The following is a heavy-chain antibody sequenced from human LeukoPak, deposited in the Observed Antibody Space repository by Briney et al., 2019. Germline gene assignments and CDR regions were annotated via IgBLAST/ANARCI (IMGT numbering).Heavy chain of an antibody. CDR2: IIPIFGTA. V-gene: IGHV1-69*13. J-gene: IGHJ6*03. D-gene: IGHD3-3*01. Sequence: GASVKVSCKASGGTFSSYAISWVRQAPGQGLEWMGGIIPIFGTANYAQKFQGRVTITADESTSTAYMELSSLRSEDTAVYYCARTYYDFWSGYSLLYYYYYMDVWGKGTTVTVSS. CDR3: ARTYYDFWSGYSLLYYYYYMDV. CDR1: GGTFSSYA.